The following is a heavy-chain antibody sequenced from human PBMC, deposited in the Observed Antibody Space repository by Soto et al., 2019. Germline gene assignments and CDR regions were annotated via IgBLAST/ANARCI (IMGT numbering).Heavy chain of an antibody. CDR2: ISSSSSYI. CDR1: GFTFSSYS. D-gene: IGHD3-10*01. CDR3: ARGYHEPLLTYSRYYYGSGSYGH. Sequence: GGSLRLSCAASGFTFSSYSMNWVRQAPGKGLEWVSSISSSSSYIYYADSVKGRFTISRDNAKNSLYLQMNSLRAEDTAVYYCARGYHEPLLTYSRYYYGSGSYGHWGQGTLVTVSS. J-gene: IGHJ4*02. V-gene: IGHV3-21*01.